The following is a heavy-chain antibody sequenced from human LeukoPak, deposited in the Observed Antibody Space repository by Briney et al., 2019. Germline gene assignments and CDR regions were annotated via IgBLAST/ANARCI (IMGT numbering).Heavy chain of an antibody. CDR1: GGSITSSYYY. CDR2: MYHSGST. D-gene: IGHD3-16*02. V-gene: IGHV4-39*07. CDR3: ARYDVWGSYRAFDY. J-gene: IGHJ4*02. Sequence: SETLSLTCSVSGGSITSSYYYWGWIRQPPGKGLEWIGTMYHSGSTYYNPSLKSRVTISVDTSKNQFSLRLSSVTAADTAVYYCARYDVWGSYRAFDYWGQGTLVTVSS.